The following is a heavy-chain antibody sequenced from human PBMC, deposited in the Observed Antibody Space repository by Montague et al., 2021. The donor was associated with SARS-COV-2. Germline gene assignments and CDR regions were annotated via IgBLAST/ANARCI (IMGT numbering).Heavy chain of an antibody. Sequence: PALVKPTQTLTLTCTFSGFSLSTSGVCVSWIRQPPGKALEWLARIYWDDDKRYSPSLKSRLTITKDTSKNQVVLTMTNMDPVDTATYYCAHRRNYGSGSYSVDYWGQGTLVTVSS. J-gene: IGHJ4*02. V-gene: IGHV2-5*02. CDR3: AHRRNYGSGSYSVDY. D-gene: IGHD3-10*01. CDR2: IYWDDDK. CDR1: GFSLSTSGVC.